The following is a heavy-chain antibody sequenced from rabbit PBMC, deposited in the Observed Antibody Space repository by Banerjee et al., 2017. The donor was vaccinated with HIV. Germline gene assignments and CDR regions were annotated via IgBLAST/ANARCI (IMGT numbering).Heavy chain of an antibody. V-gene: IGHV1S47*01. J-gene: IGHJ4*01. CDR3: VRDTWHFKL. CDR1: GFSFSNKA. CDR2: IVNGNGNT. D-gene: IGHD3-1*01. Sequence: QEQLVESGGGLVKPGASLTLTCKASGFSFSNKAVMCWVRQAPGKGLEWIACIVNGNGNTYYASWVNGRFTISSHNAQNTLYLQLNSLTAADTATYFCVRDTWHFKLWGPGTLVTVS.